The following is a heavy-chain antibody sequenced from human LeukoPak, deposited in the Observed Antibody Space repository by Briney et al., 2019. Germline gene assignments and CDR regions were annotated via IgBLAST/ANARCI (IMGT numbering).Heavy chain of an antibody. V-gene: IGHV3-74*01. CDR2: IHADGSPT. Sequence: GGSLRLSCVTSEFNFRSSWMHWVRQAPGKGLVWVSRIHADGSPTNYADSVKGRFTITRDNAKNSLYLQMNSLRAEDTAVYYCARVFDNFDYWGQGTLVTVSS. J-gene: IGHJ4*02. CDR3: ARVFDNFDY. D-gene: IGHD3-10*02. CDR1: EFNFRSSW.